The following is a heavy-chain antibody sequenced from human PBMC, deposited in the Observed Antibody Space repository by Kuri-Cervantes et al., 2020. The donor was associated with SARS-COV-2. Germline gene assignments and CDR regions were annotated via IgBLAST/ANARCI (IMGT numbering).Heavy chain of an antibody. V-gene: IGHV3-11*05. CDR2: ISSSSSYT. D-gene: IGHD3-10*01. Sequence: GESLKISCAASGFTFSDYYMSWIRQAPGKGLEWVSYISSSSSYTNYADSVKGRFTISRDNAKDSLYLQMNSLRAEDTAVYHCVKGSAASRPYYFDSWGQGTLVTVSS. CDR3: VKGSAASRPYYFDS. J-gene: IGHJ4*02. CDR1: GFTFSDYY.